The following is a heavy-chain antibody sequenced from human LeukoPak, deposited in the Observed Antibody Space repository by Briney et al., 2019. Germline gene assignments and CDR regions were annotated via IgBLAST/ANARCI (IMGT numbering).Heavy chain of an antibody. V-gene: IGHV3-21*01. J-gene: IGHJ5*02. D-gene: IGHD2-2*01. CDR2: ISSSGSYI. CDR3: AKLTNSWFDP. Sequence: GGSLRLSCAASGFTFSSYSMNWVRQAPGKGLEWVSSISSSGSYIYHADSVKGRFTISRDNAKNSLYLQMNSLRAEDTAVYYCAKLTNSWFDPWGQGTLVAVSS. CDR1: GFTFSSYS.